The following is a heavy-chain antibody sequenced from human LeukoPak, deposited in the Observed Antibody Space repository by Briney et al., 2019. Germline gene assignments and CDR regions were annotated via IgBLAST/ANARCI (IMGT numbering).Heavy chain of an antibody. CDR3: ARRGRSDYGDPNLVSNWFDP. CDR2: INHSGST. D-gene: IGHD4-17*01. V-gene: IGHV4-34*01. CDR1: GGSFSGYY. Sequence: PSETLSLTCAVYGGSFSGYYWSWIRQPPGKGLEWIGEINHSGSTNYNPSLKSRVTISVDTSKNQFSLKLSSVTAADTAVYYCARRGRSDYGDPNLVSNWFDPWGQGTLVTVSS. J-gene: IGHJ5*02.